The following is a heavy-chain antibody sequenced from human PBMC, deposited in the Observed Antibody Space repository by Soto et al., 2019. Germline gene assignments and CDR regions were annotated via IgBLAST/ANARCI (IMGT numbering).Heavy chain of an antibody. Sequence: PGGSLRLSCAASGFTFSSYAMHWVRQAPGKGLEWVAVISYDGSNKYYADSVKGRFTISRDNAKNSLYLQMNSLRDEDTAVYYCARTLAAAAYYYYYGMDVWGQGTTVTVSS. V-gene: IGHV3-30-3*01. CDR1: GFTFSSYA. CDR2: ISYDGSNK. CDR3: ARTLAAAAYYYYYGMDV. J-gene: IGHJ6*02. D-gene: IGHD6-13*01.